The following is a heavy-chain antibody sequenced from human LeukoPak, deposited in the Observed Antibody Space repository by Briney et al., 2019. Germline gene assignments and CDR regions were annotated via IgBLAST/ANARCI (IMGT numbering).Heavy chain of an antibody. V-gene: IGHV3-9*01. Sequence: GRSLRLSCAGSGFIFNNYAMHWARQPPGKGLEWVSGISWNSGSIDYADSVKGRFTISRDNAKNSLYLQMNSLRAEDAALYYCAKSGNYYDSSGYYGYWGQGTLVTVSS. J-gene: IGHJ4*02. CDR3: AKSGNYYDSSGYYGY. CDR2: ISWNSGSI. D-gene: IGHD3-22*01. CDR1: GFIFNNYA.